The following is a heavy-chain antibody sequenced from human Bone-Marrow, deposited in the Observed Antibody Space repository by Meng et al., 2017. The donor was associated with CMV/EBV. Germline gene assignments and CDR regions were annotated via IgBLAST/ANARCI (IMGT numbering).Heavy chain of an antibody. D-gene: IGHD5/OR15-5a*01. Sequence: GESLKISCAASGFTFSSYEMNWVRQAPGKGLEWVSYISSSGSTIYYADSVKGRFTISRDNAKNSLYLQMNSLRAEDTAVYYCAREGRGGLPLGFGMDVWGQGTTVT. J-gene: IGHJ6*02. CDR1: GFTFSSYE. CDR3: AREGRGGLPLGFGMDV. V-gene: IGHV3-48*03. CDR2: ISSSGSTI.